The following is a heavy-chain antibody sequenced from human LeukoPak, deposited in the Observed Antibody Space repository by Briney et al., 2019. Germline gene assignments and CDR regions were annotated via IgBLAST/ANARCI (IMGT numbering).Heavy chain of an antibody. Sequence: PGGSLRLSCAASGFTFSSYSMHWVRQAPGKGLEWVSSISSASAYRYYADSVKGRFTISRDNAKNSLHLQMNGLRAEDSAVYYCTRGPTLIGVAGTWPLDDWGQGTLVTVSS. CDR2: ISSASAYR. D-gene: IGHD6-19*01. J-gene: IGHJ4*02. CDR1: GFTFSSYS. V-gene: IGHV3-21*01. CDR3: TRGPTLIGVAGTWPLDD.